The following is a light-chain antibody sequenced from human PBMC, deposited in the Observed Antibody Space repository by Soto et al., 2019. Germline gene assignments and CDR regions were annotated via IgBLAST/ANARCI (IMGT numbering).Light chain of an antibody. V-gene: IGLV2-14*03. CDR3: ASYTTSSTYV. CDR2: DVS. Sequence: QSALTQPASVSGSPGQSIAISCTGTSSDVGAFNYVSWYQQHPGKAPKFMIFDVSRRPSGVSDRLSGSKSGNTASLTSSGLQTEDEADYYCASYTTSSTYVFVPGTKLPVL. J-gene: IGLJ1*01. CDR1: SSDVGAFNY.